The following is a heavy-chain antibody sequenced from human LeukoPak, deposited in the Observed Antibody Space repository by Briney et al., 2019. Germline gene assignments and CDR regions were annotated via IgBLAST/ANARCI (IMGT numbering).Heavy chain of an antibody. Sequence: AGGSLRLSCAASGFTFSSYTMSWVRQAPGKGLEWVSTISGSGYNTYFADSVKGRFTISRDNSKNTLYLQMSSLRAEDTAVYYCAKDRYTVGPGYFDLWGRGTLVTVSS. V-gene: IGHV3-23*01. CDR1: GFTFSSYT. J-gene: IGHJ2*01. D-gene: IGHD3-16*02. CDR3: AKDRYTVGPGYFDL. CDR2: ISGSGYNT.